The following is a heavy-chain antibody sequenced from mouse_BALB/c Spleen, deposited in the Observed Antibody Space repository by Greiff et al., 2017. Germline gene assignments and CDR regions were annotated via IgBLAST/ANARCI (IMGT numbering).Heavy chain of an antibody. V-gene: IGHV5-4*02. D-gene: IGHD1-1*01. CDR1: GFTFSDYY. CDR3: ARDRGGYYGRGAMDY. J-gene: IGHJ4*01. CDR2: ISDGGSYT. Sequence: EVNVVESGGGLVKPGGSLKLSCAASGFTFSDYYMYWVRQTPEKRLEWVATISDGGSYTYYPDSVKGRFTISRDNAKNNLYLQMSSLKSEDTAMYYCARDRGGYYGRGAMDYWGQGTSVTVSS.